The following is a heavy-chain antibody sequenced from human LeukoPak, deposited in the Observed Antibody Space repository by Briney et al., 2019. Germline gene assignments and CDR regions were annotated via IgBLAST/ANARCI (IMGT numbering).Heavy chain of an antibody. J-gene: IGHJ6*02. Sequence: ASVKVSCKASGYTFSSYGISWVRQAPGQGLEWMAWISADDGHTTYAQNLQARVSMTTDTSTTTAYMELRSLRSDDTAVYYCARAGYCSGGRCYNQYGMDVWGQGTTVTVSS. CDR3: ARAGYCSGGRCYNQYGMDV. CDR1: GYTFSSYG. V-gene: IGHV1-18*01. CDR2: ISADDGHT. D-gene: IGHD2-15*01.